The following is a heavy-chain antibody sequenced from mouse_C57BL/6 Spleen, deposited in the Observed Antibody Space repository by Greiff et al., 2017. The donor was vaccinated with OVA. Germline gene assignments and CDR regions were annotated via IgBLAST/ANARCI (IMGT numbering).Heavy chain of an antibody. CDR3: ARDVIYYDYGYFDV. D-gene: IGHD2-4*01. CDR1: GFTFSDFY. CDR2: RRNKANDYTT. J-gene: IGHJ1*03. V-gene: IGHV7-1*01. Sequence: EVKLMESGGGLVQSGRSLRLSCATSGFTFSDFYMEWVRQAPGKGLEWIAARRNKANDYTTEYSASVKGRFIVSRDTSQSILYLQMNALRAEDTAIYYCARDVIYYDYGYFDVWGTGTTVTVSS.